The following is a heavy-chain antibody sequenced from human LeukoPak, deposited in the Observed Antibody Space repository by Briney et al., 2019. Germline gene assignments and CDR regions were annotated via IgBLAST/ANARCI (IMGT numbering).Heavy chain of an antibody. CDR3: AREYSSSSGRYFDY. Sequence: ETLSLTCTVSGGSISSYYWSWIRQPAGKGLEWIGRIYTSGSTNYNPSLKSRVTMSVDTSKNQFSLKLSSVTAADTAVYYCAREYSSSSGRYFDYWGQGTLVTVSS. CDR2: IYTSGST. J-gene: IGHJ4*02. D-gene: IGHD6-6*01. CDR1: GGSISSYY. V-gene: IGHV4-4*07.